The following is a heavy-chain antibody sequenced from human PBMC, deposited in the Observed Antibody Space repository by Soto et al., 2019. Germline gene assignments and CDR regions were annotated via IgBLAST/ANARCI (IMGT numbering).Heavy chain of an antibody. J-gene: IGHJ4*02. Sequence: SETLSLTCTVSGSSINSSGYYWGWIRQPPGKGLEWIGSMFYGVSTYYNPSLKSRVTVSVDTSKNQFSLNLRSVTAADTAVYYYGSGSYRRFDYWGQGTLVTVSS. CDR2: MFYGVST. CDR3: GSGSYRRFDY. V-gene: IGHV4-39*01. D-gene: IGHD3-10*01. CDR1: GSSINSSGYY.